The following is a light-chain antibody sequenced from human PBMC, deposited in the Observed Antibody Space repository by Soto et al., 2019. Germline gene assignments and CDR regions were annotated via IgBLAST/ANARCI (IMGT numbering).Light chain of an antibody. CDR1: QSVSSS. V-gene: IGKV3D-15*01. CDR2: GAS. CDR3: QQYSKRST. Sequence: EIVMTQSPATLSVSPGERATLSCRASQSVSSSLAWYQHKPGQAPRLLIYGASIRATGIPGRFSGSGSGTEFTLTISSLQAEDFAAYYCQQYSKRSTLGPGTKVDIK. J-gene: IGKJ3*01.